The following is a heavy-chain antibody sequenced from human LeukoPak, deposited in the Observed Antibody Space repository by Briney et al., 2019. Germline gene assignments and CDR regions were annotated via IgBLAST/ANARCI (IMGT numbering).Heavy chain of an antibody. J-gene: IGHJ3*02. Sequence: GGSLRLSCAASGFTFSSYGMHWVRQAPGKGLEWVAVISYDGSNKYYADSVKGRFTISRDNSKNTLYLQMNSLRAEDTAVYYRAKGGSSVHDAFDIWGQGTMVTVSS. CDR3: AKGGSSVHDAFDI. V-gene: IGHV3-30*18. CDR2: ISYDGSNK. D-gene: IGHD2-2*01. CDR1: GFTFSSYG.